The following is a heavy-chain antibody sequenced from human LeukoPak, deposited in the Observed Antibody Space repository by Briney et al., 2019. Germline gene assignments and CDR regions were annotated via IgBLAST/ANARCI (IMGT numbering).Heavy chain of an antibody. CDR2: IRSKANSYAT. CDR3: TRHGRPQPYGSGIVD. D-gene: IGHD3-10*01. J-gene: IGHJ4*02. Sequence: PGGSLRLSCAASGFTFSGSAMHWVRQASGKGLEWVGRIRSKANSYATAYAASVKGRFTISRDDSKNTAYLQMNSLKTEDTAVYYCTRHGRPQPYGSGIVDWGQGTLVTVSS. CDR1: GFTFSGSA. V-gene: IGHV3-73*01.